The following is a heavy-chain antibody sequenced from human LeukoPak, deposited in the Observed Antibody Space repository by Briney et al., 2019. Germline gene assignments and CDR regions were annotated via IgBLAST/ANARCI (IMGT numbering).Heavy chain of an antibody. Sequence: GGSLRLSCAASGFTFSRFAMSWVRQAPGKGLEWVSGFSGSGGSTYYADSVKGRFTISRDKSKNTLYLQMDSLRAEDTAVYYCARDWGYSSSWYEGDYWGQGTPVTVSS. V-gene: IGHV3-23*01. J-gene: IGHJ4*02. D-gene: IGHD6-13*01. CDR2: FSGSGGST. CDR1: GFTFSRFA. CDR3: ARDWGYSSSWYEGDY.